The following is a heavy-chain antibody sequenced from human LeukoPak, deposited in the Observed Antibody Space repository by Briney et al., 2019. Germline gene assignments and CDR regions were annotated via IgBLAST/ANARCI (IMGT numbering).Heavy chain of an antibody. D-gene: IGHD6-13*01. CDR2: IWYDGSNK. CDR1: GFTFSSYG. CDR3: ARDLPPAPGIAAAGPRDAFGI. V-gene: IGHV3-33*01. J-gene: IGHJ3*02. Sequence: GGSLRLSCAASGFTFSSYGMPWVRQAPGKGLEWVAVIWYDGSNKYYADSVKGRFTISRDNSKNTLYLQMNSLRAEDTAVYYCARDLPPAPGIAAAGPRDAFGIWGQGTMVTVSS.